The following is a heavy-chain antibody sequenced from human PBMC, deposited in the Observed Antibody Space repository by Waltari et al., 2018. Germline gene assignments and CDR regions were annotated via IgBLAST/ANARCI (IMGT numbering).Heavy chain of an antibody. CDR1: GNTFPTFS. CDR3: VRHFGVVLTNFYYYGMAV. V-gene: IGHV1-3*01. Sequence: QVQLVQSGAEVQKPGASVKVSCKAPGNTFPTFSIHWLRQAPGKSLACIGWINADNSNTKYSQKCEDTVTISRDTSASTSYVELRSVRSDDTAVYYCVRHFGVVLTNFYYYGMAVWGQGTTVTVSS. CDR2: INADNSNT. D-gene: IGHD3-3*01. J-gene: IGHJ6*02.